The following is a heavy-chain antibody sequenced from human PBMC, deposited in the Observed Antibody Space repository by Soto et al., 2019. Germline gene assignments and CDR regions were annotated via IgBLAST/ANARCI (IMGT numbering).Heavy chain of an antibody. Sequence: EVQLLESGGGLVQPGGSLRLSCAASGFTFSSYAMSWVRQAPGKGLEWVSAISGSGGSTYYADSVKGRFTISRDNSKNTLYLXXXXXXXXXTXXYYCAKXXXCSGGSCFEYFQHWGQGTLVTVSS. J-gene: IGHJ1*01. V-gene: IGHV3-23*01. CDR3: AKXXXCSGGSCFEYFQH. CDR1: GFTFSSYA. D-gene: IGHD2-15*01. CDR2: ISGSGGST.